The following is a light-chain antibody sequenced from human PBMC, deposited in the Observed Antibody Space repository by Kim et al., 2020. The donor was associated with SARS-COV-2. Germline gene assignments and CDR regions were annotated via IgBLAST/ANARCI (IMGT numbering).Light chain of an antibody. CDR3: QQYSDWPPALT. CDR2: ATS. V-gene: IGKV3D-15*01. J-gene: IGKJ4*01. CDR1: QTVGSN. Sequence: EIVMTQSPATLSVSPGERATLSCRASQTVGSNLAWYQQRPSQAPRLLIYATSTRATGIPARFSGSGSGTEFTLTISSLQSEDFAVYYCQQYSDWPPALTFGGGTKVDIK.